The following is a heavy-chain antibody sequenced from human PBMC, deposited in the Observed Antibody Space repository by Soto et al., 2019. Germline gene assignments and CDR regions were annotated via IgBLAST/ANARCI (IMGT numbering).Heavy chain of an antibody. CDR3: ARHLRGMDV. CDR1: GGSISSSSYY. J-gene: IGHJ6*02. V-gene: IGHV4-39*01. CDR2: IYYSGST. Sequence: NPSETLSLTCTVSGGSISSSSYYWGWIRQPPGKGLEWIGSIYYSGSTYYNPSLKSRVTISVDTSKNQFSLKLSSVTAADTAVYYCARHLRGMDVWGQGTTVTVSS.